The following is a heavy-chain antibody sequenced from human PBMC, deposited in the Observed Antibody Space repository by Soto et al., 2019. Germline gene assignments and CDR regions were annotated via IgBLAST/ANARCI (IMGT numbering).Heavy chain of an antibody. D-gene: IGHD2-21*02. CDR2: ISAYNGNT. J-gene: IGHJ4*02. Sequence: QVQLVQSGAEVKKPGASVKVSCKASGYTFTSNGISSVRQAPGQGLEWMGWISAYNGNTNYAQKLQGRVTMTTDTSTSTAYMELRSLRSDDTAVYYCARDLAYCGGDCYPIDYWGQGTLVTVSS. CDR3: ARDLAYCGGDCYPIDY. CDR1: GYTFTSNG. V-gene: IGHV1-18*01.